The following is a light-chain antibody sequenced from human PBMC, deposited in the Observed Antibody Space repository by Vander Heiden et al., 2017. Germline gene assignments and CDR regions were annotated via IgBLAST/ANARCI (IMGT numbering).Light chain of an antibody. CDR3: LQHNSYPLT. CDR1: QGIRND. Sequence: IQLTQSPSSLSASVGDGVTITCRASQGIRNDLSWQQQNPGKVPERLIDAAAILQSDVPSRFSGSGAGTEFTLTISSLQPEDFATYYCLQHNSYPLTFGGGTKVEIK. V-gene: IGKV1-17*01. CDR2: AAA. J-gene: IGKJ4*01.